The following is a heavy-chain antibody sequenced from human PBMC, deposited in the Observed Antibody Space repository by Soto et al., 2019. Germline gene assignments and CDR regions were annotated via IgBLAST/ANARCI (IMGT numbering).Heavy chain of an antibody. D-gene: IGHD6-19*01. J-gene: IGHJ6*04. V-gene: IGHV1-2*04. CDR2: INPNSGGT. CDR3: ARDQYSSGWYHYYSYGMEV. Sequence: ASVKVSCKASGYTFTGYYMHWVRHAPGQGLEWMGWINPNSGGTNYAQKFQGWVTMTRDTSISTAYMELSRLRSDDTAVYYCARDQYSSGWYHYYSYGMEVWGEGTTVTVSS. CDR1: GYTFTGYY.